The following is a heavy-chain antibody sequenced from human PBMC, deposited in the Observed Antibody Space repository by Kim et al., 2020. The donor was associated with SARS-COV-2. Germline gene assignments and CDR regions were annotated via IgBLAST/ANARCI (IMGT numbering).Heavy chain of an antibody. Sequence: GGSLRLSCAASGFTFDDYAMHWVRQAPGKGLEWVSGISWNSGSIGYADSVKGRLTISRDNAKNSLYLQMNSLRAEDTALYYCAKDYSSGWTYYYYGMDAWGQGTTVTVSS. V-gene: IGHV3-9*01. CDR1: GFTFDDYA. CDR3: AKDYSSGWTYYYYGMDA. J-gene: IGHJ6*02. D-gene: IGHD6-19*01. CDR2: ISWNSGSI.